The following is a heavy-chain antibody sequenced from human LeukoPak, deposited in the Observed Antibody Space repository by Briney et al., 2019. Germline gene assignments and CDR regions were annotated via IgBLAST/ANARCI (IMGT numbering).Heavy chain of an antibody. CDR3: ARASPGLQLYLR. Sequence: PSETLSLTCAVYGESFSGYYWSWIRQPPGKGLEWIGEINHSGSTNYNPSLKSRVTISVDTSKNQFSLKLSSVTAADTAVYYCARASPGLQLYLRWGQGTLVTVSS. D-gene: IGHD4-11*01. V-gene: IGHV4-34*01. CDR2: INHSGST. J-gene: IGHJ4*02. CDR1: GESFSGYY.